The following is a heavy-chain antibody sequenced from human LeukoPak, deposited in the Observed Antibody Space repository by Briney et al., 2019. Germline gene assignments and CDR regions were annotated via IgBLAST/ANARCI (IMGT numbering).Heavy chain of an antibody. V-gene: IGHV3-30*04. Sequence: PGGSLRLSCTASGFPFSNYAMNWVRQTPGKGLEWVALISFDGGKIYYADSVKGRFTISRDNSKNTLFLQMNTLTVEDTAVYYCARNPDTGAATYFDYWGQGTLVTVSS. J-gene: IGHJ4*02. D-gene: IGHD2-15*01. CDR1: GFPFSNYA. CDR3: ARNPDTGAATYFDY. CDR2: ISFDGGKI.